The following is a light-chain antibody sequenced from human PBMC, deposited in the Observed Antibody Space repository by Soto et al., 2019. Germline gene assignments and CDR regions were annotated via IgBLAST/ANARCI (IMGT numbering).Light chain of an antibody. Sequence: EVVMTQSPATLSVSSGERATLSCRASQSVSSNLAWYQQRPGQAPRLRISGASARATGIPARFSGGGSGTEFTLTISSLQSEDFAVYYCQQYNGWPLTFGGGTIVEI. CDR2: GAS. CDR3: QQYNGWPLT. CDR1: QSVSSN. J-gene: IGKJ4*01. V-gene: IGKV3-15*01.